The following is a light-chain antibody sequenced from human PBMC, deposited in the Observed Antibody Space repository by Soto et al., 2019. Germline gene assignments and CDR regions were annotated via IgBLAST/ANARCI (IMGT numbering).Light chain of an antibody. CDR2: AAS. V-gene: IGKV3-20*01. CDR3: QQYGGSPMYT. J-gene: IGKJ2*01. Sequence: EIVLTQSPGTLSLSPGERATLSCRASQTVSRNYLAWYQQKPGQAPRLLIYAASSRATGIPDRFSGSGSGRDFTLTISRLEPEDSAVYYCQQYGGSPMYTFGQGTKLEIK. CDR1: QTVSRNY.